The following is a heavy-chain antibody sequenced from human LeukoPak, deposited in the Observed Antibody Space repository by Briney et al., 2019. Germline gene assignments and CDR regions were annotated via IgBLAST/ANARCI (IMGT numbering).Heavy chain of an antibody. V-gene: IGHV4-34*01. Sequence: SETLSLTCTVYGGSFSGYYWSWIRQPPGKGLEWIGEINHSGSTNYNPSLKSRVTISVDTSKNQFSLKLSSVTAADTAVYYCARGPSSTIFGVVYGMDVWGQGTTVTVSS. CDR2: INHSGST. J-gene: IGHJ6*02. D-gene: IGHD3-3*01. CDR3: ARGPSSTIFGVVYGMDV. CDR1: GGSFSGYY.